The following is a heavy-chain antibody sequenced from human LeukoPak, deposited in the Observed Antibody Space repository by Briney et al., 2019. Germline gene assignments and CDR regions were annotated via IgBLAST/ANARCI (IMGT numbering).Heavy chain of an antibody. D-gene: IGHD1-1*01. Sequence: PGASLRLSCAASGFTFSSYAMSWVRQAPGKGLEWVSAISGSGGSTYYADSVKGRFTISRDNSKNTLCLQMNSLRAEDTAVYYCAKTYRDDNRIDYWGQGTLVTVSS. CDR1: GFTFSSYA. V-gene: IGHV3-23*01. CDR2: ISGSGGST. CDR3: AKTYRDDNRIDY. J-gene: IGHJ4*02.